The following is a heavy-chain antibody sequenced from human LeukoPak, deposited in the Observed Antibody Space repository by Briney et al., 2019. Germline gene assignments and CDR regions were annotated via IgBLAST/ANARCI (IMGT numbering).Heavy chain of an antibody. Sequence: GGSLRLSCAASGFTFSDYDMHWVRQAPGKGLEWVVVISYDGSNKYYADSVKGRFTISRDNSKNTLYLQMNSLRAEDTAVYYCANRPSAIGGNYWGQGTLVTVSS. J-gene: IGHJ4*02. CDR2: ISYDGSNK. CDR3: ANRPSAIGGNY. V-gene: IGHV3-30*18. D-gene: IGHD3-10*01. CDR1: GFTFSDYD.